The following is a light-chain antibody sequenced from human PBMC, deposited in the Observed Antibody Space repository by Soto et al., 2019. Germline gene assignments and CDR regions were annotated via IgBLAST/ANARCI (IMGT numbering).Light chain of an antibody. CDR1: SSDVGSYNL. CDR2: EGS. V-gene: IGLV2-23*03. Sequence: QSALTQPASVSGSPGQSITISCTGTSSDVGSYNLVSWYQQHPGKAPKLIIYEGSKRPSGVSNRFSGSKSDNTASLTISGLQAEDEADYYCCSYSDSTTFVFGGGTKLTVL. CDR3: CSYSDSTTFV. J-gene: IGLJ2*01.